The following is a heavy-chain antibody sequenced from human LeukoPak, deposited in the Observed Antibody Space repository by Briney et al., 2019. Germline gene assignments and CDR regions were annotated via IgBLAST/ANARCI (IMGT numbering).Heavy chain of an antibody. V-gene: IGHV4-59*01. J-gene: IGHJ6*02. D-gene: IGHD3-22*01. CDR3: ARGDYYDSSGYYYSLSSWYYYGMDV. CDR2: IYYSGST. Sequence: SETLSLTCTVSGGSISSYYWSWLRQPPGKGLEWIGYIYYSGSTNYNPSLKSRVTISVDTSKNQFSLKLSSVTAADTAVYYCARGDYYDSSGYYYSLSSWYYYGMDVWGQGTTVTVSS. CDR1: GGSISSYY.